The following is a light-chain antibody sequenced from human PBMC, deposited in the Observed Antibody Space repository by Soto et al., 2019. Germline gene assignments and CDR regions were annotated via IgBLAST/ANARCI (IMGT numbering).Light chain of an antibody. V-gene: IGKV3-11*01. CDR2: DAS. CDR1: QSVSSY. J-gene: IGKJ3*01. CDR3: QQRSNWPPGGPF. Sequence: EIVLTQSPATLSLSPGERATLSCRASQSVSSYLAWYQQKPGQAPRLLIYDASNRATGIPARFSGSGSGTDFTLTISSLEPEDFAVYYCQQRSNWPPGGPFFGPGTKVDIK.